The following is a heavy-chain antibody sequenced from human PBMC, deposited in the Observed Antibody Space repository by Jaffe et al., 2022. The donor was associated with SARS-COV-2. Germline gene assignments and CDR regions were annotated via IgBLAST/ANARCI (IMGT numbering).Heavy chain of an antibody. Sequence: EVQLLESGGGLVQPGGSLRLSCAASGFTFSSYAMSWVRQAPGKGLEWVSAISGSGGSTYYADSVKGRFTISRDNSKNTLYLQMNSLRAEDTAVYYCAKALPKVDFWSGYYLDYYYYGMDVWGQGTTVTVSS. J-gene: IGHJ6*02. D-gene: IGHD3-3*01. CDR2: ISGSGGST. CDR3: AKALPKVDFWSGYYLDYYYYGMDV. V-gene: IGHV3-23*01. CDR1: GFTFSSYA.